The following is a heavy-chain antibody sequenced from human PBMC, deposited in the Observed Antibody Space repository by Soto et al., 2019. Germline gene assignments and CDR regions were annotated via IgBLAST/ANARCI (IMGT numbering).Heavy chain of an antibody. D-gene: IGHD4-17*01. CDR2: IYYSGST. V-gene: IGHV4-61*01. CDR3: AREGRTVSYYYYYGMDV. J-gene: IGHJ6*02. CDR1: GGSVSSGSYY. Sequence: SETLSLTCTVSGGSVSSGSYYWSWIRQPPGKGLEWIGYIYYSGSTNYNPSLKSRVTISVDTSKKQFSLKLSSVTAADTAVYYCAREGRTVSYYYYYGMDVWGQGTTVTVSS.